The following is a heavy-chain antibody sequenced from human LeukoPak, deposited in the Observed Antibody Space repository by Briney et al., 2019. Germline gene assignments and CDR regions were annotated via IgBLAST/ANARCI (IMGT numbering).Heavy chain of an antibody. Sequence: SETLSLTCAVSGYSISSGYYWGWIRQPPGKGLEWIGSIYHSVSTYYNPSLKSRVTISVDTSKNQFSLKLSSVTAADTAVYYCARHRGFDYGDYELDYWGQGTLVTVSS. J-gene: IGHJ4*02. CDR2: IYHSVST. CDR1: GYSISSGYY. CDR3: ARHRGFDYGDYELDY. V-gene: IGHV4-38-2*01. D-gene: IGHD4-17*01.